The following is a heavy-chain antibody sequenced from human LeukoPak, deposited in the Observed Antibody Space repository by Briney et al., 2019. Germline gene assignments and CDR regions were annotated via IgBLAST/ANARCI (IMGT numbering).Heavy chain of an antibody. CDR3: VKDSEVLNY. V-gene: IGHV3-74*01. J-gene: IGHJ4*02. D-gene: IGHD3-10*01. CDR2: ISSDGSDT. CDR1: GFTFSSYW. Sequence: PGGSLRLSCAASGFTFSSYWMHWVRQAPGKGLVWVSRISSDGSDTNYADSVKGRFTISRDNSKNTVYLQLDSLRAEDTAVYYCVKDSEVLNYWGQGTLVTVSS.